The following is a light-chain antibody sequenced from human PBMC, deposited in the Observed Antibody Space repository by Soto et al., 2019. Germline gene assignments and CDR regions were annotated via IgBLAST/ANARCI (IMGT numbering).Light chain of an antibody. CDR1: SSNIGTTT. V-gene: IGLV1-44*01. Sequence: QSVLTQPPSASGTPGQRVTISCSGSSSNIGTTTVNWHQQLPGSAPQLLLYSTNQGPSGVPVRFSGSKSGTSASLAISGLQSDDYADYYCAAWDGSLNVVLFGGGTKLTVL. CDR2: STN. J-gene: IGLJ2*01. CDR3: AAWDGSLNVVL.